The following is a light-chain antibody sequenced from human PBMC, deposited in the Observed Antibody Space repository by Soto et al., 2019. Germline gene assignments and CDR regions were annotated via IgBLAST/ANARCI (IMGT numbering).Light chain of an antibody. J-gene: IGKJ5*01. CDR2: GAS. V-gene: IGKV3-20*01. CDR3: QQYGSSRAIT. Sequence: IVLPQYPVALSLSPGERATFSCRASQSVSSYLAWYQQKPGQAPRLLIYGASSRATGIPDRFSGSGSGTDFTLTISRLEPEDFAVYYCQQYGSSRAITFGQGTRLEIK. CDR1: QSVSSY.